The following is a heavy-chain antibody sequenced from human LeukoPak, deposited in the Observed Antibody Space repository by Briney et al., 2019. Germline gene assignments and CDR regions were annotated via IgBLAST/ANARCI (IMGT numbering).Heavy chain of an antibody. CDR2: IRYDGSNK. J-gene: IGHJ4*02. CDR1: GFTFSSYG. D-gene: IGHD5-12*01. V-gene: IGHV3-30*02. Sequence: GGSLRLSCAASGFTFSSYGMHWVRQAPGKGLEWVAFIRYDGSNKYYADSVKGRFTISRDNSKNTLYLQMNSLRAEDTAVYYCATAQIFGYSGYDRGAKYWGQGTLVTVSS. CDR3: ATAQIFGYSGYDRGAKY.